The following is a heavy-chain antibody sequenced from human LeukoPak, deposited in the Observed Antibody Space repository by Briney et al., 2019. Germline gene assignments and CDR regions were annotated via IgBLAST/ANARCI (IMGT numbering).Heavy chain of an antibody. CDR2: IYHSGST. CDR3: ARDWNWGDYFDY. Sequence: SETLSLTCTVSGYSISSGYYWGWIRQPPGKGLEWIGSIYHSGSTYYYPSLKSRVTISVDTSKNQFSLKLSSVTAADTAVYYCARDWNWGDYFDYWGQGTLVTVSS. D-gene: IGHD7-27*01. V-gene: IGHV4-38-2*02. CDR1: GYSISSGYY. J-gene: IGHJ4*02.